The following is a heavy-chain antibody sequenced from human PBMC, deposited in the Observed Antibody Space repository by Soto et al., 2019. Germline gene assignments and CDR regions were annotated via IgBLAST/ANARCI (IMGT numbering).Heavy chain of an antibody. CDR1: GFTFSSYS. Sequence: PAVSLRLSCAASGFTFSSYSMSWVRQAPGQGLEWVSGFRSGGDDDTTYYADSVRGRFTISRDNSKNTLFLQMNSLRAEDTAIYYCAKKVNSGSGSQFFDYWGQGTLVTVSS. CDR2: FRSGGDDDTT. D-gene: IGHD3-10*01. J-gene: IGHJ4*02. V-gene: IGHV3-23*01. CDR3: AKKVNSGSGSQFFDY.